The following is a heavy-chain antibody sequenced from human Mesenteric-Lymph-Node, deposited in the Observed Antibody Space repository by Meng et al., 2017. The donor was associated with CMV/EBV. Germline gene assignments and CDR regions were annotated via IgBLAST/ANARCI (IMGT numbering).Heavy chain of an antibody. Sequence: GESLKISCAASGFTSSSYEMNWVRQAPGKGLEWVSYITSSGTGIYYADSVKGRFSISRDNAKNTLYLQMNSLRAEDTAVYYCAREMYSSSWPIFDYWGQGTLVTVSS. CDR2: ITSSGTGI. CDR1: GFTSSSYE. CDR3: AREMYSSSWPIFDY. V-gene: IGHV3-48*03. D-gene: IGHD6-13*01. J-gene: IGHJ4*02.